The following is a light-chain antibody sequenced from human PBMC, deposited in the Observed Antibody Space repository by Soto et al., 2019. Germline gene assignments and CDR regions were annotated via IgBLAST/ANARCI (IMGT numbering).Light chain of an antibody. J-gene: IGKJ2*03. Sequence: DIQMTQSPSSLSASVGDRVTITCRASLSVSRWLAWYQQKPGKAPKVLIYDASTLESGVPSRFSGSGSGTDFTLTISRLEPEDVAVYYCQQYGGSPMYSFGQGTKLEIK. V-gene: IGKV1-5*01. CDR3: QQYGGSPMYS. CDR1: LSVSRW. CDR2: DAS.